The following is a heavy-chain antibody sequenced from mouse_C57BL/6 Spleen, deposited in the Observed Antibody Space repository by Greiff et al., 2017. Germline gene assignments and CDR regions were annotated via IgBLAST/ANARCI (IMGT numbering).Heavy chain of an antibody. CDR2: IYPRSGNT. CDR3: ARSYDYEDAMDY. V-gene: IGHV1-81*01. Sequence: VKLMESGAELARPGASVKLSCKASGYTFTSYGISWVKQRTGQGLEWIGEIYPRSGNTYYNEKFKGKATLTADKSSSTAYMELRSLTSEDSAVYFCARSYDYEDAMDYWGQGTSVTVSS. D-gene: IGHD2-4*01. J-gene: IGHJ4*01. CDR1: GYTFTSYG.